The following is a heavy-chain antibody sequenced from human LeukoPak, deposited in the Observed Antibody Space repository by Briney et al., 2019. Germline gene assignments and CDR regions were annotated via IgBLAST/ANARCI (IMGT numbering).Heavy chain of an antibody. Sequence: GASVKVSCKTSGYTFASYGIHWVRQAPGQGLEWMGWISAYNGDTSYAQKLQGRVTMTTDTSTSTAYMELRSLRSDDTAVHYCARGGQYYDSYGYYTPYSFDYWGQGTLVTVSS. V-gene: IGHV1-18*01. J-gene: IGHJ4*02. CDR3: ARGGQYYDSYGYYTPYSFDY. CDR2: ISAYNGDT. CDR1: GYTFASYG. D-gene: IGHD3-22*01.